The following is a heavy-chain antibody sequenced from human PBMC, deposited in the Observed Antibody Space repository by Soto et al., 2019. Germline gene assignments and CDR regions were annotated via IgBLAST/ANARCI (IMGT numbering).Heavy chain of an antibody. D-gene: IGHD3-10*01. J-gene: IGHJ4*02. CDR3: ARDRGLEDAADY. V-gene: IGHV3-21*01. CDR2: ISSSSSYI. Sequence: EVQLVESGGGLVKPGGSLRLSCAASGFTFSSYSMNWVRQAPGKGLEWVSSISSSSSYIYYADSVKGRFTISRDNAKNSLYLQMNSLRAEDTAVYYCARDRGLEDAADYWGQGTLVTVSS. CDR1: GFTFSSYS.